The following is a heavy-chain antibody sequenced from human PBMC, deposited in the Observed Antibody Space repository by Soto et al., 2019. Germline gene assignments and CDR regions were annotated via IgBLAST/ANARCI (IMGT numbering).Heavy chain of an antibody. CDR2: IYYSGST. D-gene: IGHD6-19*01. CDR3: ATAVAGLYFDY. CDR1: GGSISSYY. V-gene: IGHV4-59*01. J-gene: IGHJ4*02. Sequence: SETLSLTCTVSGGSISSYYWSWIRQPPGKGPEWIGYIYYSGSTNYNPSLKSRVTISVDTSKNQFSLKLSSVTAADTAVYYCATAVAGLYFDYWGQGTLVTVSS.